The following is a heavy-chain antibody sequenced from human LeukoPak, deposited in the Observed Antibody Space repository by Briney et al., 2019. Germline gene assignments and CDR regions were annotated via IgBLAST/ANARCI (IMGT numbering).Heavy chain of an antibody. V-gene: IGHV1-2*02. D-gene: IGHD6-13*01. Sequence: ASVKVSCKASGYTFTGYYMHWVRQAPGQGLEWMGWINPNSGGANYAQKFQGRVTMTRDTSISTAYMELSRLRSDDTAVYYCARVGAHLIAAAEVDYWGQGTLVTVSS. J-gene: IGHJ4*02. CDR2: INPNSGGA. CDR1: GYTFTGYY. CDR3: ARVGAHLIAAAEVDY.